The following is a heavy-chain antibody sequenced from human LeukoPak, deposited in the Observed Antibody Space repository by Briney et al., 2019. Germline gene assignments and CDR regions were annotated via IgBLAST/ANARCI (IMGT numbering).Heavy chain of an antibody. CDR3: AKEYTFGGVLDY. CDR1: GFSFSSYA. V-gene: IGHV3-23*01. Sequence: GGSLRLSCAASGFSFSSYAMTWARQAPVKGLEWVSAISGSGGSTYYADSVKGRFTISRGNSKNTLYLQMNSLRAEDTAVYYCAKEYTFGGVLDYWGQGTLVTVSS. J-gene: IGHJ4*02. D-gene: IGHD3-16*01. CDR2: ISGSGGST.